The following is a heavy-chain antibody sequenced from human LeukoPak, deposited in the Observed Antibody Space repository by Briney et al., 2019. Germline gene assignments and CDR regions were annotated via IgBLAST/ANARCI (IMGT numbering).Heavy chain of an antibody. J-gene: IGHJ4*02. CDR2: ISERGGST. CDR1: GIILTNYA. CDR3: AKRGIVIRGILVIGYHQEAYHYDY. V-gene: IGHV3-23*01. Sequence: GGSLRLSCVVSGIILTNYAMTWVRQAPGKGLEWVSYISERGGSTSYADSVKGRFTISRDTSLNTLYLQMTSLRAEDTAVYFCAKRGIVIRGILVIGYHQEAYHYDYWGQGVLVTVSS. D-gene: IGHD3-10*01.